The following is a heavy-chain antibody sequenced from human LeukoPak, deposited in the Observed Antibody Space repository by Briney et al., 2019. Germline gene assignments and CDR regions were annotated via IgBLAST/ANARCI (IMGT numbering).Heavy chain of an antibody. CDR2: IYYSGST. J-gene: IGHJ4*02. CDR1: GGSISSSSYY. Sequence: SETLSLTCTVSGGSISSSSYYWGWTRQPPGKGLEWIGSIYYSGSTYYNPSLKSRVTISVDTSKNQFSLKLSSVTAADTAVYYCTRGIVGATAPDYWGQGTLVIVSS. D-gene: IGHD1-26*01. V-gene: IGHV4-39*01. CDR3: TRGIVGATAPDY.